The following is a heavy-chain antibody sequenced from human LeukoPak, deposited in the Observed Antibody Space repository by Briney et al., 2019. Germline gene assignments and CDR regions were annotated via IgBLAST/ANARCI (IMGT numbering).Heavy chain of an antibody. CDR2: VSADGRTQ. V-gene: IGHV3-30*03. J-gene: IGHJ4*02. CDR3: AREFGHNRWYFDY. D-gene: IGHD5-24*01. CDR1: GFTFRTYS. Sequence: GGSLRLSCAASGFTFRTYSIHWVRQAPGKGLEWVTVVSADGRTQLYSDSVKGRFTISRGNSLNTLHLQMNSLRTEDTAVYYCAREFGHNRWYFDYWGQGALVTVSS.